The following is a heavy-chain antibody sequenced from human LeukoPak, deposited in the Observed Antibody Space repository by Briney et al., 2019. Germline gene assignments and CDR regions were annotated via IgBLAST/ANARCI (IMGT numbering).Heavy chain of an antibody. J-gene: IGHJ2*01. CDR1: GFTFSNYG. CDR3: AKAPRTSYWYFDL. V-gene: IGHV3-30*02. Sequence: GGSLRLSCAASGFTFSNYGMHWVRQAPGKGLEWVAFIRDDGGNKYYADSVKGRFTISRDNSQNTLYLQMNSLRVDDTAFYYCAKAPRTSYWYFDLWGRGTLVTVSS. CDR2: IRDDGGNK.